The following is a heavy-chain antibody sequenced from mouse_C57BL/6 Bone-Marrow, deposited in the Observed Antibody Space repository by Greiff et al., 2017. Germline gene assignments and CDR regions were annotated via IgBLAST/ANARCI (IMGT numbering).Heavy chain of an antibody. D-gene: IGHD1-1*01. Sequence: EVMLVESGGGLVKPGGSLKLSCAASGFTFSSYAMSWVRQTPEKRLEWVATISDGGSYTYYPDNVKGRFTISRDNAKNNLYLQMSHLKSEDTAKYYCARDGPFYYGSSPFAYWGQGTLVTVSA. CDR2: ISDGGSYT. CDR3: ARDGPFYYGSSPFAY. V-gene: IGHV5-4*01. CDR1: GFTFSSYA. J-gene: IGHJ3*01.